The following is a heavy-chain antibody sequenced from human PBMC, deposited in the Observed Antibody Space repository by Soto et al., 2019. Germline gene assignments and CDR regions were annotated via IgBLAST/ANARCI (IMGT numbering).Heavy chain of an antibody. Sequence: QVQLVESGGGVVQPGRSLRLSCAASGFTFSSYAMHWVRQAPGKGLEWVAVISYDGSNKYYADSVKGRFTISRDNSKNTLYLQMNSLRAEDTAVYYYARDYSSTEPDYWGQGTLVTVSS. V-gene: IGHV3-30-3*01. J-gene: IGHJ4*02. CDR2: ISYDGSNK. D-gene: IGHD2-2*01. CDR1: GFTFSSYA. CDR3: ARDYSSTEPDY.